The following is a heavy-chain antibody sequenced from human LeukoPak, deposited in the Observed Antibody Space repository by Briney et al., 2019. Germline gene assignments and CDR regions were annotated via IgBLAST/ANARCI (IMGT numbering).Heavy chain of an antibody. CDR1: GFTFSDYT. Sequence: GGSLRLSCPASGFTFSDYTMQWLRQAPGKGLEWVAVIWHDGTYISYGDSVRGRFTISRDNSKNTLYLQMNSLRAEDTAVYYCARGDSYGEFDYWGQGTLVTVSS. CDR2: IWHDGTYI. D-gene: IGHD5-18*01. CDR3: ARGDSYGEFDY. V-gene: IGHV3-33*01. J-gene: IGHJ4*02.